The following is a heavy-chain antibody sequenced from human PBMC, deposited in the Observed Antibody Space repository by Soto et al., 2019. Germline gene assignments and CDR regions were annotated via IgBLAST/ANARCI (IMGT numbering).Heavy chain of an antibody. V-gene: IGHV4-34*01. CDR1: GGSFSGYY. CDR2: INHSGST. Sequence: TSETLSLTCAVYGGSFSGYYWSWIRQPPGEGLEWIGEINHSGSTNYNPSLKSRVTISVDTSKNQFSLKLSSVTAADTAVYYCARAEYYDFWSGYYRPYYYGMDVWGQGTTVTVSS. J-gene: IGHJ6*02. D-gene: IGHD3-3*01. CDR3: ARAEYYDFWSGYYRPYYYGMDV.